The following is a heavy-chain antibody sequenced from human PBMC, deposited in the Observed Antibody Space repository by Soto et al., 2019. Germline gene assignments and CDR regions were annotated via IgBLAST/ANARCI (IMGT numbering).Heavy chain of an antibody. CDR1: GFSLSTSGMC. CDR3: ARFPVRAVAGTPLTYGMDV. J-gene: IGHJ6*02. CDR2: IDWDDDK. D-gene: IGHD6-19*01. Sequence: SGPTLVNPTQTLTLTCTFSGFSLSTSGMCVSWIRQPPGKALEWLALIDWDDDKYYSTSLKTRLTNSKDTSKNQVVLTMTNMDPVDTATYYCARFPVRAVAGTPLTYGMDVWGQGTTVTVSS. V-gene: IGHV2-70*01.